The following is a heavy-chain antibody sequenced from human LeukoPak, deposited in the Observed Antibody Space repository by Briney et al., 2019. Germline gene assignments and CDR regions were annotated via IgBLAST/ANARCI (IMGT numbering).Heavy chain of an antibody. V-gene: IGHV3-23*01. J-gene: IGHJ4*02. CDR2: ISGSGGST. CDR3: AKDEEKSTTMIVVVINFDY. D-gene: IGHD3-22*01. Sequence: PGGSLRLSCAASGFTFSSYAMSWVRQAPGKGLEWVSAISGSGGSTYYADSVKGRFTISRDNSKNTLYLQMNSLRAEDTAVYYCAKDEEKSTTMIVVVINFDYWGQGTLVTVSS. CDR1: GFTFSSYA.